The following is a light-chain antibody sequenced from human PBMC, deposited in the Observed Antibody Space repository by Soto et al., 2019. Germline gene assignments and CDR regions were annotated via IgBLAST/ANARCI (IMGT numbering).Light chain of an antibody. V-gene: IGKV3-15*01. CDR3: HQYNISPPS. CDR2: GGS. CDR1: QSVSSN. J-gene: IGKJ3*01. Sequence: SPPTRSVXSGEXHPPXXGASQSVSSNLAWFQEKPGQVAGVLIYGGSTRPTGIPARFSGSGSGTEFTLTISSLQSEDFAVYYCHQYNISPPSFGPGTKVDI.